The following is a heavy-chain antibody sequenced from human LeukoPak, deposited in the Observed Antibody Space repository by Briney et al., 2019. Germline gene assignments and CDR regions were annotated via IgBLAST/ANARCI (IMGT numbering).Heavy chain of an antibody. Sequence: ASVKVSCKASGYTFTSYDINWVRQAPGQGLEWMGWINPNSGGTNYAQKFQGRVTMTRDTSISTAYMELSRLRSDDTAVYYCARALYVWGSYTSPPGYWGQGTLVTVSS. CDR3: ARALYVWGSYTSPPGY. D-gene: IGHD3-16*01. V-gene: IGHV1-2*02. J-gene: IGHJ4*02. CDR1: GYTFTSYD. CDR2: INPNSGGT.